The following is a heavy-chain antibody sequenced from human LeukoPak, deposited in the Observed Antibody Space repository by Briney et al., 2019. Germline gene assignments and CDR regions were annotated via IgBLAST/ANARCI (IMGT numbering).Heavy chain of an antibody. CDR1: GFTFSSYA. J-gene: IGHJ5*02. V-gene: IGHV3-23*01. CDR3: AKDPLGYSYGHNWFDP. Sequence: GGSLRLSCAASGFTFSSYAMSWVRQAPGKGLEWVSAISGSGGSTYYADSVKGRFTISRDNSKNTLYLQMNSLRAEDTAVYYCAKDPLGYSYGHNWFDPWGQGTLVTVSS. CDR2: ISGSGGST. D-gene: IGHD5-18*01.